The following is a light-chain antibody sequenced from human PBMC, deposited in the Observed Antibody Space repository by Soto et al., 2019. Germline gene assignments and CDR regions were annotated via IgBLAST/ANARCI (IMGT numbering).Light chain of an antibody. V-gene: IGKV1-5*03. CDR3: KQYNSYSRT. Sequence: DIQMTQSPSTLSASVGDRVTITCRASQSISSWLAWYQQKPGKAPKLLIYKASSLESGVPSRFSGSGYGTEFTLTISSLQPDAFATYYCKQYNSYSRTFGQGTKVDI. J-gene: IGKJ1*01. CDR2: KAS. CDR1: QSISSW.